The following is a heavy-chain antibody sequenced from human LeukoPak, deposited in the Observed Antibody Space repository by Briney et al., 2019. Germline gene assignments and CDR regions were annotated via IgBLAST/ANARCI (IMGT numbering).Heavy chain of an antibody. CDR3: ARGTGYYNLFDP. CDR1: GGTFSSYA. Sequence: SVKVSCKASGGTFSSYAISWVRQAPGQGLKWMGRIIPILGIANYAQKFQGRVTITADKSTSTAYMELSSLRSEDTAVYYCARGTGYYNLFDPWGQGTLVTVSS. D-gene: IGHD3/OR15-3a*01. V-gene: IGHV1-69*04. J-gene: IGHJ5*02. CDR2: IIPILGIA.